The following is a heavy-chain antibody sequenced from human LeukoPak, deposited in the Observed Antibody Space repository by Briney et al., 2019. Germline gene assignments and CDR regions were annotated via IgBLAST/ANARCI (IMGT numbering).Heavy chain of an antibody. CDR3: ARAAEDIVVVPAAHRGYYYYMDV. Sequence: ASVKVSCKASGYTFTSYYMHWVRQAPGQGREWMGIINPSGGSTSYAQKFQGRVTMTRDTSTSTVYMELSSLRSEDTAVYYCARAAEDIVVVPAAHRGYYYYMDVWGKGTTVTISS. CDR1: GYTFTSYY. V-gene: IGHV1-46*01. J-gene: IGHJ6*03. CDR2: INPSGGST. D-gene: IGHD2-2*01.